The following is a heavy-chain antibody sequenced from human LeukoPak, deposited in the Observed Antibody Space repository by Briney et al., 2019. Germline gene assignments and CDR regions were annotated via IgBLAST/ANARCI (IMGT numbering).Heavy chain of an antibody. Sequence: AXSGSGGTTYYADAVKGRFTISRDNSKNTLYLQMNSLRAEDTAVYYCATRYSSGWTTTPPYFHFWGQGTLVTVSS. D-gene: IGHD6-19*01. V-gene: IGHV3-23*01. J-gene: IGHJ4*02. CDR2: XSGSGGTT. CDR3: ATRYSSGWTTTPPYFHF.